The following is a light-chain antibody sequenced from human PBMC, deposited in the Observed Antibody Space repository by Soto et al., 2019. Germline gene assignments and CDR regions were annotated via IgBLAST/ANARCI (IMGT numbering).Light chain of an antibody. CDR1: EDISTW. J-gene: IGKJ5*01. V-gene: IGKV1-12*01. CDR3: QHADSFPLIT. CDR2: AAS. Sequence: DIQMTQSPSSVSASVGDRVTITCRSSEDISTWLAWYQQKPGKAPKLLIYAASSLQSGVPLRFSGSGSGTDFTLTISSLQPEDFATYYCQHADSFPLITFGQGTRLDIK.